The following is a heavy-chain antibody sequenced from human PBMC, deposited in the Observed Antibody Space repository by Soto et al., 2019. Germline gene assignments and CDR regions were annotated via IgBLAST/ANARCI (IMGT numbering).Heavy chain of an antibody. Sequence: DVQLVESGGGLVQPGGSLRLSCAASGLTFNIYSMTWVRQAPGKGLEWVSYISSSGTTIRSADSVKGRFTFSRDNANNALYLQMDSLRVEDKAVYYCARMGLKGSPYYYMDVWGKGTTVTVSS. V-gene: IGHV3-48*01. CDR1: GLTFNIYS. CDR3: ARMGLKGSPYYYMDV. J-gene: IGHJ6*03. D-gene: IGHD3-16*01. CDR2: ISSSGTTI.